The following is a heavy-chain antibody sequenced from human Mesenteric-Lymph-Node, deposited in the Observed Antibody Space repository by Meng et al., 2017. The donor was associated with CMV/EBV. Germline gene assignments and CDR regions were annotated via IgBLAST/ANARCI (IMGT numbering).Heavy chain of an antibody. J-gene: IGHJ4*02. Sequence: GGSLRLSWAASGFTFGNFAMHWVRQAPGKGLEWLAFIRYDEINKYYADSVKGRFTISRDNSKNTLYLQMNSLSAEDTAVYYCAKDIVTFRGLTFTSLVDYWGQGTLVTVSS. CDR2: IRYDEINK. D-gene: IGHD2/OR15-2a*01. CDR3: AKDIVTFRGLTFTSLVDY. V-gene: IGHV3-30*02. CDR1: GFTFGNFA.